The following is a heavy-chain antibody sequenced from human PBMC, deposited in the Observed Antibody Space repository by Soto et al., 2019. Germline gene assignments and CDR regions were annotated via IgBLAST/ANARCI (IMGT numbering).Heavy chain of an antibody. Sequence: QVRLQESGPGLVKSSQTLSLTCTVSGGSFSSTDYYWNWIRQPPGKGLEWIGHVSYSGSTSYNPSLKSRLFISLDKSKNQFSLKLVSVTAADTAVYYCSRIPTFHSPAPFDSWGQGILVTVSS. D-gene: IGHD1-26*01. V-gene: IGHV4-30-4*01. CDR3: SRIPTFHSPAPFDS. J-gene: IGHJ4*02. CDR2: VSYSGST. CDR1: GGSFSSTDYY.